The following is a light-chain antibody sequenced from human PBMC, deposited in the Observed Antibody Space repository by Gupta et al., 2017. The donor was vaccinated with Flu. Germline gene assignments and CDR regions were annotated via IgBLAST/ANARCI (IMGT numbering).Light chain of an antibody. J-gene: IGKJ4*01. Sequence: PSSLSASVGDRVTLTCRASQTVTGHLNWYQHRPGKAPKLLIYDISNLQSRVPSRFSGSGSGTDFTLTISSLQPDDFATYYCQQSFTVPFTFGGGTRVDIK. CDR1: QTVTGH. CDR2: DIS. V-gene: IGKV1-39*01. CDR3: QQSFTVPFT.